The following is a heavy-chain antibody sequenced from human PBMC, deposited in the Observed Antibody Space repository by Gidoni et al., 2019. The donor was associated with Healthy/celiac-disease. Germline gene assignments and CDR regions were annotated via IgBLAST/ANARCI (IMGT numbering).Heavy chain of an antibody. Sequence: GGIIPIFGTANYAQKFQGRVTITADESTSTAYMELSSLRSEDTAVYYCARNRGPDGYNLFPFDYWGQGTLVTVSS. V-gene: IGHV1-69*01. CDR2: IIPIFGTA. D-gene: IGHD5-12*01. CDR3: ARNRGPDGYNLFPFDY. J-gene: IGHJ4*02.